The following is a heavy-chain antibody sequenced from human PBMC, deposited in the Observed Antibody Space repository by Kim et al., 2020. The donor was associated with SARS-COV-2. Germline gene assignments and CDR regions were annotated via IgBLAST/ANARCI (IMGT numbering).Heavy chain of an antibody. V-gene: IGHV4-39*01. Sequence: SETLSLTCTVSGGSISSTTHYWGWIRQAPGKGLEWIVNIYYSGASYYNPSLQSRVSISIDTSKNQFSLDVYSVTAADTAVYYCPRSTSSYYPGWFDPWGHGTLVTVSS. J-gene: IGHJ5*02. D-gene: IGHD3-22*01. CDR3: PRSTSSYYPGWFDP. CDR2: IYYSGAS. CDR1: GGSISSTTHY.